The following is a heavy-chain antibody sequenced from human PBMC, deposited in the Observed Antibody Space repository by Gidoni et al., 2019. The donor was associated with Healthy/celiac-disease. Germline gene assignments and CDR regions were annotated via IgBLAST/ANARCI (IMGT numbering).Heavy chain of an antibody. CDR2: IYYSGST. CDR3: AGVVVVPAATRCDWFDP. D-gene: IGHD2-2*01. V-gene: IGHV4-30-4*01. J-gene: IGHJ5*02. CDR1: GGSISSGDYY. Sequence: QVQLQESGPGLVKPSQTLSLTCTVSGGSISSGDYYWSWIRQPPGKGLEWIGYIYYSGSTYYNPSLKSRVTISVDTSKNQFSLKLSSVTAADTAVYYCAGVVVVPAATRCDWFDPWGQGTLVTVSS.